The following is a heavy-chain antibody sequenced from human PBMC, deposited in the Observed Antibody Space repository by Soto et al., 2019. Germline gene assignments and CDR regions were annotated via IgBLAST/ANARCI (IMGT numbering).Heavy chain of an antibody. Sequence: QVQLVQSGAEAKKPGASVKVSCKASGYTFTGYYMHWVRQAPGQGLEWMGWINPNSGGTNYAQKFQGWVTMTRDTSISTAYMELSRLRSDDTAVYYCARNYYGSGRDADWFDPWGQGTLVTVSS. V-gene: IGHV1-2*04. D-gene: IGHD3-10*01. CDR2: INPNSGGT. CDR3: ARNYYGSGRDADWFDP. J-gene: IGHJ5*02. CDR1: GYTFTGYY.